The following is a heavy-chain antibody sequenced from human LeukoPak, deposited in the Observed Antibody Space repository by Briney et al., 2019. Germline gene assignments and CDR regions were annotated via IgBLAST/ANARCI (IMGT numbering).Heavy chain of an antibody. D-gene: IGHD4-17*01. J-gene: IGHJ4*02. V-gene: IGHV3-21*01. CDR2: ISSSSSYI. CDR1: GFTFSSYW. Sequence: PGGSLRLSCAASGFTFSSYWMNWVRQAPGKGLEWVSSISSSSSYIYYADSVKGRFTISRDNAKNSLYLQMNSLRAEDTAVYYCARGPYGDFGFDYWGQGTLVTVSS. CDR3: ARGPYGDFGFDY.